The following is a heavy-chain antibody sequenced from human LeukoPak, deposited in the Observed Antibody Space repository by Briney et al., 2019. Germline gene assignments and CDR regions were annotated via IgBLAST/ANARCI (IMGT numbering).Heavy chain of an antibody. Sequence: PSETLSLTCTVSGGSISSSSCYWGWIRQPPGKGLEWIGSIYYSGSTYYNPSLKSRVTISVDTSKNQFSLKLSSVTAADTAVYYCARDIGQELEFDYWGQGTLVTVSS. CDR2: IYYSGST. V-gene: IGHV4-39*02. CDR3: ARDIGQELEFDY. CDR1: GGSISSSSCY. D-gene: IGHD1-7*01. J-gene: IGHJ4*02.